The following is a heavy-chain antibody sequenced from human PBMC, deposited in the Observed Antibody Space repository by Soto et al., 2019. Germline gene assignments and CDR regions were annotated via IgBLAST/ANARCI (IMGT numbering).Heavy chain of an antibody. CDR2: ISSGSSYI. CDR3: ARVGAIQSWLEY. D-gene: IGHD5-18*01. CDR1: GFTFSSYT. J-gene: IGHJ4*02. Sequence: EVQLVESGGGLVKPGGSLRLSCAASGFTFSSYTLNWVRQAPGKGLEWVSSISSGSSYIYYADSLKGRFTVSRDNAKNSLYLQMNSLRAEDTAVYYCARVGAIQSWLEYWGQGTLVTVSS. V-gene: IGHV3-21*01.